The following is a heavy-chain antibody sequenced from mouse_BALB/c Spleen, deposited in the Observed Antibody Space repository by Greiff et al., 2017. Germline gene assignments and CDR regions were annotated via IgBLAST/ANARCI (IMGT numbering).Heavy chain of an antibody. Sequence: EVKLQESGPGLVKPSQSLSLTCSVTGYSITSGYYWNWIRQFPGNTLEWMGYISYDGSNNYNPSLKNRISITRDTSKNQFFLKLNSVTTEDTATYYCARALDVWGAGTTVTVSS. CDR2: ISYDGSN. CDR1: GYSITSGYY. V-gene: IGHV3-6*02. CDR3: ARALDV. J-gene: IGHJ1*01.